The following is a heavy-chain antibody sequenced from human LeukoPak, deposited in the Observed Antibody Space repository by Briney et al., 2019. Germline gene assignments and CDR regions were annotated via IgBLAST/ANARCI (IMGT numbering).Heavy chain of an antibody. Sequence: GGSLRLSCAASGFTFSSYSMNWVRQAPGKGLEWVSSISSSSSYIYYADSVKGRFTISRDNAKNSLYLQMNSLRAEDTAVYYCARDSPRQYDILTGYYSGANFDYWGQGTLVTVSS. CDR2: ISSSSSYI. CDR1: GFTFSSYS. CDR3: ARDSPRQYDILTGYYSGANFDY. D-gene: IGHD3-9*01. V-gene: IGHV3-21*01. J-gene: IGHJ4*02.